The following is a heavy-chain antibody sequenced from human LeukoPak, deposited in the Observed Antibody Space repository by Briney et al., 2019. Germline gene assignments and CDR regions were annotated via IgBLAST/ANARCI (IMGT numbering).Heavy chain of an antibody. J-gene: IGHJ4*02. CDR2: IYYSGST. V-gene: IGHV4-59*01. CDR3: ARGDYDILTYYFDY. D-gene: IGHD3-9*01. CDR1: GGSSSSYY. Sequence: PSETLSLTCTVSGGSSSSYYWSWIRRPPGNGLEWIGYIYYSGSTNYNPSLKSRVTISVDTSKNQFSLKLSSVTAADTAVYYCARGDYDILTYYFDYWGQGTLVTVSS.